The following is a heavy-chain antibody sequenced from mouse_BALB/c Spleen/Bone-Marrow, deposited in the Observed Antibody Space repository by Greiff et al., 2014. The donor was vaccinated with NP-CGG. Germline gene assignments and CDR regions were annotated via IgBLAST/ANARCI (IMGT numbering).Heavy chain of an antibody. Sequence: VQLVESGAELVRPGTSVKLSCKASGYTFTTYWMDWVRQRPGQGLEWIGMIDPSDSETHYNQMFKDKATLTVDKSSSTAYMQLGSLTSEDSAVYCCARGYGNSVAWFAYWGQGTLVTVSA. V-gene: IGHV1-61*01. CDR1: GYTFTTYW. D-gene: IGHD2-10*02. J-gene: IGHJ3*01. CDR2: IDPSDSET. CDR3: ARGYGNSVAWFAY.